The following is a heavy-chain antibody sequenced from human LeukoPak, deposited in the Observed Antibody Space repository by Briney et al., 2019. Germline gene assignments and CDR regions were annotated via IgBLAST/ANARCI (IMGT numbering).Heavy chain of an antibody. CDR1: GFTFSSFG. Sequence: GGPLRLSCAASGFTFSSFGMHWVRQAPGKGLEWVTFIRFDGSNKYYADSVKGRFTISTDTSKNTVYLQMNSLRAEDTAVYYCAKGQPSISAAGTDLDYWGQGTLVTVSS. J-gene: IGHJ4*02. V-gene: IGHV3-30*02. D-gene: IGHD6-13*01. CDR2: IRFDGSNK. CDR3: AKGQPSISAAGTDLDY.